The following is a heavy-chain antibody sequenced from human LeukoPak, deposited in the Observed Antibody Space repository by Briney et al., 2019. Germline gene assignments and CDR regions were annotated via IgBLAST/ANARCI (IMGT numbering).Heavy chain of an antibody. CDR1: GGSISSGGYY. Sequence: SETLSLTCTVSGGSISSGGYYWSWIRQPPGKGLEWIGEINHSGSTNYNPSLKSRVTISVDTSKNQFSLKLSSVTAADTAVYYCARLKIFGVVIGLKNHWFDPWGQGTLVTVSS. CDR2: INHSGST. V-gene: IGHV4-39*07. J-gene: IGHJ5*02. D-gene: IGHD3-3*01. CDR3: ARLKIFGVVIGLKNHWFDP.